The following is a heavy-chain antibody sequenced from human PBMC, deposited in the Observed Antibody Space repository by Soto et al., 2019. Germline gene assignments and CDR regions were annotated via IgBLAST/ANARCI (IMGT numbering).Heavy chain of an antibody. J-gene: IGHJ1*01. Sequence: SETLSLTCTVSGGSISSGDYYWSWIRQPPGKGLEWIGYIYYSGSTYYNPSLKSRVTISVDTSKNQIYLKLSSVTAADTAVYYCARESNDYGGNSAGSFQHWGQGTLVTVSS. D-gene: IGHD4-17*01. CDR1: GGSISSGDYY. CDR2: IYYSGST. V-gene: IGHV4-30-4*01. CDR3: ARESNDYGGNSAGSFQH.